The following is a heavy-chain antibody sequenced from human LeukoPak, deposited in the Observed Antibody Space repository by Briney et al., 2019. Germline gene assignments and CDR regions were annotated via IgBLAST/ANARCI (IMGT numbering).Heavy chain of an antibody. CDR3: ARDGIMTSSGWDFDY. Sequence: PGGSLRLSCAASGFTFSSYEMNWVRQAPGKGLEWVSYISSSGSTIYYADSVKGRFTISRDNAKNSLYLQMNSLRAEDTAVYFCARDGIMTSSGWDFDYWGQGTLVTVSS. CDR2: ISSSGSTI. CDR1: GFTFSSYE. J-gene: IGHJ4*02. D-gene: IGHD6-19*01. V-gene: IGHV3-48*03.